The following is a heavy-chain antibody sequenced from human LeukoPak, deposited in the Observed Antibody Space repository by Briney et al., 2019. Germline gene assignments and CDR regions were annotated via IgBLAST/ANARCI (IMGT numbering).Heavy chain of an antibody. J-gene: IGHJ5*02. Sequence: PSETLSLTCTVSGASISTIISYWGWIRQTPGKGLEWIGSIYYSGTTYYNPSLESRVTISIDTSKNQFSVKLTSVTAADTAVYYCARDQGAVAGIDPWGQGTLVTVSS. CDR3: ARDQGAVAGIDP. CDR1: GASISTIISY. CDR2: IYYSGTT. V-gene: IGHV4-39*07. D-gene: IGHD6-19*01.